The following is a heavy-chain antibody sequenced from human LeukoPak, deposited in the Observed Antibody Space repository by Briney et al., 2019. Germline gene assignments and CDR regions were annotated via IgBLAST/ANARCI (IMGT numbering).Heavy chain of an antibody. J-gene: IGHJ4*02. CDR2: INHRGRT. D-gene: IGHD2-21*01. Sequence: SETLSLTCGVYGESFSGDFWTWLRQAPGKGLEWIGEINHRGRTNYSPSLTGRVTISVDTSMNQFSLQLRSVTAADTAIYYCARIRCSPGDDSCYNYWGRGTLVTVSS. CDR3: ARIRCSPGDDSCYNY. CDR1: GESFSGDF. V-gene: IGHV4-34*01.